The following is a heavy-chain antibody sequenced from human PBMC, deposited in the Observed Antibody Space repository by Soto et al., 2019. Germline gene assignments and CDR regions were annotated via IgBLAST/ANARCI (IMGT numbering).Heavy chain of an antibody. V-gene: IGHV4-31*03. D-gene: IGHD2-15*01. CDR1: GGSISIGGYY. Sequence: SETLSLTCTVSGGSISIGGYYWSWIRHHPGKGLEWIGYIYYSGSTYYNPSLKSRVTISVDTSKNQFSLKLSSVTAADTAVYYCARQLGYCSGGSCYREVWFDPWGQGTLVTVSS. J-gene: IGHJ5*02. CDR2: IYYSGST. CDR3: ARQLGYCSGGSCYREVWFDP.